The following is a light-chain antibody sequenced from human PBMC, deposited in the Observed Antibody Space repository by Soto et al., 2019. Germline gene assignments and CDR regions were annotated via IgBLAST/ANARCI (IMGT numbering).Light chain of an antibody. CDR2: DVS. CDR3: ASYTTSSTYV. CDR1: SSDVGAFNY. Sequence: QSALTQPASVSGSPGQSIAISCTGTSSDVGAFNYVSWYQQHPGKAPKFMIFDVSSRPSGVSDRFSGSKSGNTASLTISGLQTEDEADYYCASYTTSSTYVLGTGTKVTVL. V-gene: IGLV2-14*03. J-gene: IGLJ1*01.